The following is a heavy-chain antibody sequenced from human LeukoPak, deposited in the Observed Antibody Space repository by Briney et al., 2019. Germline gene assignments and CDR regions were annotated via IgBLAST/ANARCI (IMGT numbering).Heavy chain of an antibody. D-gene: IGHD3-9*01. CDR1: GGTFSSYA. CDR2: IIPILGIA. Sequence: SVKVSCKASGGTFSSYAISWVRQAPGQGLEWMGRIIPILGIANYAQKFQGRVTITADKSTSTAYMELSSLRSEDTAVYYCAAEDEYYDILTGYSRASGWFDPWGQGTLVTVSS. V-gene: IGHV1-69*04. J-gene: IGHJ5*02. CDR3: AAEDEYYDILTGYSRASGWFDP.